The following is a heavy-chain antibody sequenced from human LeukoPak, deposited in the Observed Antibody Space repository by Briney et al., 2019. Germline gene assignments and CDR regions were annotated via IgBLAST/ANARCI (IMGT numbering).Heavy chain of an antibody. CDR1: GYTFTGYY. Sequence: SVKVSCKASGYTFTGYYMHWVRQAPGQGLEWMGGIIPILGTTNYAQKFQGRVTITADKSTSTAYMELSSLRSEDTAVYYCASGLDLTTYYYYYMDVWGKGTTVTVSS. CDR2: IIPILGTT. CDR3: ASGLDLTTYYYYYMDV. D-gene: IGHD4-11*01. V-gene: IGHV1-69*06. J-gene: IGHJ6*03.